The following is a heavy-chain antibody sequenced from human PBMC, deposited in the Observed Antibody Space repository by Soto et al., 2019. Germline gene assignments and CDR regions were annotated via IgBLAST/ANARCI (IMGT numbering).Heavy chain of an antibody. V-gene: IGHV3-33*01. CDR3: AREGIVVVPAAENYYFDY. D-gene: IGHD2-2*01. J-gene: IGHJ4*02. Sequence: QVQLVESGGGVVQPGRSLRLSCAASGFTFSSYGMHWVRQAPGKGLEWVAVIWYDGSNKYYADSVKGRFTLSRDNSKNTLYLQMNSLRAEDTAVYYCAREGIVVVPAAENYYFDYWGQGTLVTVSS. CDR1: GFTFSSYG. CDR2: IWYDGSNK.